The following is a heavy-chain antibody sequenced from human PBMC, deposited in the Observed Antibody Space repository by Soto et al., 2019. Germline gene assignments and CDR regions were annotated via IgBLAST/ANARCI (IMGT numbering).Heavy chain of an antibody. Sequence: PGESLKISCKGSGYSFTSYWISWVRQMPGKGLEWMGRIDPSDSYTNYSPSFQGHVTISADKPISTAYLQWSSLKASDTAMYYCASHPRTYGDSNYYYYYGMDVWGQGTTVTVSS. V-gene: IGHV5-10-1*01. CDR3: ASHPRTYGDSNYYYYYGMDV. J-gene: IGHJ6*02. CDR2: IDPSDSYT. CDR1: GYSFTSYW. D-gene: IGHD4-17*01.